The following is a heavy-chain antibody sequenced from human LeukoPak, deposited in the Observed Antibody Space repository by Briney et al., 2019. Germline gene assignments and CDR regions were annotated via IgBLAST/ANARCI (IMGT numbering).Heavy chain of an antibody. CDR2: IYYSGST. Sequence: SETLSLTCDVSGYSISSSNWWGWIRQSPGKGLEWIGYIYYSGSTNYNPSLKSRVTMTVDTSKNQFSLKLSSVTALDTAVYYCVSGYSSGWYRQIDYWGQGILVTVSS. CDR1: GYSISSSNW. J-gene: IGHJ4*02. D-gene: IGHD6-19*01. V-gene: IGHV4-28*06. CDR3: VSGYSSGWYRQIDY.